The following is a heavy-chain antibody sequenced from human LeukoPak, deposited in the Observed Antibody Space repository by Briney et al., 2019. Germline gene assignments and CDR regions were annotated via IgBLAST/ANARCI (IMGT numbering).Heavy chain of an antibody. D-gene: IGHD2-15*01. J-gene: IGHJ4*02. CDR3: TRDHCSGDNCPSFDY. CDR2: IGAYNGDT. V-gene: IGHV1-18*04. CDR1: GYTFTSFG. Sequence: GASVKVSCKPSGYTFTSFGISWLRQAPGQGLEWMGWIGAYNGDTNHAQKFQGRVTMTTDTSTSTAYMDLRSLRSDDTTVYYCTRDHCSGDNCPSFDYWGQGTLVTVSS.